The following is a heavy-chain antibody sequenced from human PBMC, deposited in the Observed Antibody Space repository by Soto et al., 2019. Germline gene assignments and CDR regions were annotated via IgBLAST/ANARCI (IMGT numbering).Heavy chain of an antibody. V-gene: IGHV3-53*01. CDR1: GGSINSYY. CDR2: IYSGGST. J-gene: IGHJ6*02. Sequence: ETLSLTCTVSGGSINSYYMSWVRQAPGKGLEWVSVIYSGGSTYYADSVKGRFTISRDNSKNTLYLQMNSLRAEDTAVYYCARDRNYDILTGYYYYGMDVWGQGTTVTVSS. D-gene: IGHD3-9*01. CDR3: ARDRNYDILTGYYYYGMDV.